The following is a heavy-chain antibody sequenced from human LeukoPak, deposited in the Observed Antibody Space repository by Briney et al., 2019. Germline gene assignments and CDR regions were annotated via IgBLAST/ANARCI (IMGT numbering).Heavy chain of an antibody. CDR2: ISTSGTTI. CDR1: VVAFSSYE. CDR3: ASRQSYGRYDH. V-gene: IGHV3-48*03. Sequence: PGGSLRLSCVASVVAFSSYEMSWGRQAPGKGLEWVSYISTSGTTIHYADSVKGRFTFSRDNAKNSVYLQMNSLRAEDTAVYYCASRQSYGRYDHWGQGTLVTVSS. D-gene: IGHD5-12*01. J-gene: IGHJ4*02.